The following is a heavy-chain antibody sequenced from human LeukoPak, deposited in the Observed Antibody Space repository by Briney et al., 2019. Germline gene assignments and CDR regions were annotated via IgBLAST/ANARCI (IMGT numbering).Heavy chain of an antibody. V-gene: IGHV1-46*01. CDR1: GYTFTSYY. D-gene: IGHD3-3*01. Sequence: ASVKVSCKASGYTFTSYYMHWVRQAPGQGLEWMGIINPSGGSTSYAQKFQGRVTMTRDTSISTAYMELSRLRSDDTAVYYCARGRFLEWLLFLDYWGQGTLVTVSS. CDR3: ARGRFLEWLLFLDY. CDR2: INPSGGST. J-gene: IGHJ4*02.